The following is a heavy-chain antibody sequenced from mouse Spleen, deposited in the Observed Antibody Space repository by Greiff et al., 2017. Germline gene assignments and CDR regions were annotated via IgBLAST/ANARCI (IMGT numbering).Heavy chain of an antibody. CDR1: GFTFSSYY. Sequence: EVKLVESGGGLVKLGGSLKLSCAASGFTFSSYYMSWVRQTPEKRLEWVATISSGGGSTYYPDSVKGRFTISRDNAKNTLYLQMSSLNSEDTAVYYCARGPIYYGNPYYFDYWGQGTTLTVSS. V-gene: IGHV5-9*04. CDR2: ISSGGGST. J-gene: IGHJ2*01. D-gene: IGHD2-1*01. CDR3: ARGPIYYGNPYYFDY.